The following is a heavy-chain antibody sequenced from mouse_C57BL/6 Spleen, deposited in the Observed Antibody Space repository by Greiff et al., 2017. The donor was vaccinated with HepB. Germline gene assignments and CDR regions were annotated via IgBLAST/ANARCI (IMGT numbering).Heavy chain of an antibody. J-gene: IGHJ1*03. V-gene: IGHV5-4*01. Sequence: EVQRVESGGGLVKPGGSLKLSCAASGFTFSSYAMSWVRQTPEKRLEWVATISDGGSYTYYPDNVKGRFTISRDNAKNNLYLQMSHLKSEDTAMYYCARAEIPYYYGSSSYWYFDVWGTVTTVTVSS. D-gene: IGHD1-1*01. CDR1: GFTFSSYA. CDR2: ISDGGSYT. CDR3: ARAEIPYYYGSSSYWYFDV.